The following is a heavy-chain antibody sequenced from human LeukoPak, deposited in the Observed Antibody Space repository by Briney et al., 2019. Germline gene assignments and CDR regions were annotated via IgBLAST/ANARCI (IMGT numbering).Heavy chain of an antibody. Sequence: GGSVTLSCAAAGFTFCTYWMLRLPQVPGKGLVGVSRINSDGRTTGHAVSVRGRFTISRDNAKITLYLQMNSQRLEDTALFYCGSPRTFSVRDVLYMWGQGTMGTVSS. J-gene: IGHJ3*02. CDR3: GSPRTFSVRDVLYM. CDR2: INSDGRTT. D-gene: IGHD3-16*01. CDR1: GFTFCTYW. V-gene: IGHV3-74*01.